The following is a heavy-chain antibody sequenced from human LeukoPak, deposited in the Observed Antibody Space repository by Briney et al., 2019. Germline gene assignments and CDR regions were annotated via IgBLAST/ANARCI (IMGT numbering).Heavy chain of an antibody. Sequence: GGSLRLSCAASGFTFSSYWMHWVRQGPGKGLVRVSRIKSDGSSIRYADSVKGRFTTSRDNAKKTLWLQMNSLRAEDTAVYYCAADLDFGGYSHYDFWGQGTLVTVSS. CDR3: AADLDFGGYSHYDF. CDR2: IKSDGSSI. V-gene: IGHV3-74*01. D-gene: IGHD4-23*01. J-gene: IGHJ4*02. CDR1: GFTFSSYW.